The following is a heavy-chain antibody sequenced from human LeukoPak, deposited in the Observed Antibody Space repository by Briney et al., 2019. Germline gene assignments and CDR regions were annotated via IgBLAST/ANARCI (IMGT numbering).Heavy chain of an antibody. Sequence: PGGSLRLSCAASGFTFSSYSMNWVRQAPGKGLEWVSSISTSSSYIYYADSVKGRFTISRDNAKNSLYLQMNSLRAEDTAVYYCARLYTSTWYQAFDIWGQGTMVTVSS. CDR3: ARLYTSTWYQAFDI. CDR2: ISTSSSYI. D-gene: IGHD6-13*01. CDR1: GFTFSSYS. V-gene: IGHV3-21*01. J-gene: IGHJ3*02.